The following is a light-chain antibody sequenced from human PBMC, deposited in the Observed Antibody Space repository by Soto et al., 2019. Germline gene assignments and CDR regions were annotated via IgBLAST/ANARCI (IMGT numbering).Light chain of an antibody. CDR1: QSVNSN. J-gene: IGKJ2*01. V-gene: IGKV3-15*01. CDR2: GAS. CDR3: QQYGRSSYT. Sequence: EIVMTQSPATLSVSPGERATLSCRASQSVNSNLAWYQHKPGQAPRLLIHGASTRATGIPARFSGSGSGTEFTLTISRLEPEDFAVYYCQQYGRSSYTFGQGTKVDIK.